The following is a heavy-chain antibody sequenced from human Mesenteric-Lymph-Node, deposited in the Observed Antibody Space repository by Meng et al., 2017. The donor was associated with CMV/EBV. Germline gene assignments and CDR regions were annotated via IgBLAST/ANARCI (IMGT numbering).Heavy chain of an antibody. CDR1: GFTFSTSW. V-gene: IGHV3-7*01. CDR3: ARRSYYYGMDV. Sequence: GESLKISCAASGFTFSTSWMSWVRQAPGKGLEWVANIKQDGSEKYYVDSVKGRFTISRDNAKNSLYLQMNSLRAEDTAVYYCARRSYYYGMDVWGQGTTVTVSS. CDR2: IKQDGSEK. J-gene: IGHJ6*02.